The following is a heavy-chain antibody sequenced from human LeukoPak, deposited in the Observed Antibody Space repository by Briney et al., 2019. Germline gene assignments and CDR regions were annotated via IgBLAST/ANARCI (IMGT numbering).Heavy chain of an antibody. D-gene: IGHD6-13*01. V-gene: IGHV4-59*01. CDR3: ARGGAAATDY. CDR2: IYYSGST. CDR1: GGSISSYY. J-gene: IGHJ4*02. Sequence: SETLSLTCTVSGGSISSYYWSWIRQPLGKGLEWIGYIYYSGSTNYNPSLKRRVTISVDTSKNQFSLKLSSVTAADTAVYYCARGGAAATDYWGQGTLVTVSS.